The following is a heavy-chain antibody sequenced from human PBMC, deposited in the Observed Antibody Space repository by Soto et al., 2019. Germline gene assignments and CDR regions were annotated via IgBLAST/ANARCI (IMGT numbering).Heavy chain of an antibody. V-gene: IGHV5-51*01. D-gene: IGHD2-15*01. CDR3: ARQVCSGGSCYHAFDY. J-gene: IGHJ4*02. Sequence: EVQLVQSGAEVEKPGQSLKISCKGSGYNFTNFWIGWVRQMPAKGLEWMGIIYPGDSDTRYSPSFQGQVTISADKSISTAFLQWSSLTASDTAMYYCARQVCSGGSCYHAFDYWGQGPLVTVSS. CDR1: GYNFTNFW. CDR2: IYPGDSDT.